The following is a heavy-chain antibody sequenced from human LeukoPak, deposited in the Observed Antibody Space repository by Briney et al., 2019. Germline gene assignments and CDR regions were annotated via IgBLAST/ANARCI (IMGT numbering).Heavy chain of an antibody. CDR1: GYTFSSYG. Sequence: GGSLRLSCAASGYTFSSYGMHWVRQAPGKGLEWVAVISYDGSNKYYADSVKGRFTISRDNSKNTLYLQMNSLRAEDTAVYYCAKGYSGYDWSLVDYWGQGTLVTVSS. CDR3: AKGYSGYDWSLVDY. V-gene: IGHV3-30*18. CDR2: ISYDGSNK. D-gene: IGHD5-12*01. J-gene: IGHJ4*02.